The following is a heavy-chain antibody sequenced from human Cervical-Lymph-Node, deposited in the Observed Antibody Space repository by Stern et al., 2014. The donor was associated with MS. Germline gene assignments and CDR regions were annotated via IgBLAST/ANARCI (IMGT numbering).Heavy chain of an antibody. CDR3: ASVAQLWRSWFDP. Sequence: VQLVESGAELKKPGSSVKVSCKASGVTSSRYVISWVRQAPGQGLEWMGGIVPLHSTANYAQNFQDRVTISADKKTNTTYLEVKSLTSEDTAVYYCASVAQLWRSWFDPWGQGTLVTVSS. D-gene: IGHD3-10*01. J-gene: IGHJ5*02. V-gene: IGHV1-69*06. CDR2: IVPLHSTA. CDR1: GVTSSRYV.